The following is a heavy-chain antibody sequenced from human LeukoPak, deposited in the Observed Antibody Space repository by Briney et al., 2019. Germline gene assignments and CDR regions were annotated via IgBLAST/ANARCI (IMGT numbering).Heavy chain of an antibody. CDR1: GFTFSSYG. Sequence: GGSLRLSCAASGFTFSSYGMHWVRQAPGKGLEWVAVIWYDGSNKYYADSVKGRFTISRDSAKNSLYLQMNSLRAEDTAVYYRAKFRTGGGKRIDYWGQGTLVTGSS. J-gene: IGHJ4*02. V-gene: IGHV3-33*06. D-gene: IGHD2-15*01. CDR3: AKFRTGGGKRIDY. CDR2: IWYDGSNK.